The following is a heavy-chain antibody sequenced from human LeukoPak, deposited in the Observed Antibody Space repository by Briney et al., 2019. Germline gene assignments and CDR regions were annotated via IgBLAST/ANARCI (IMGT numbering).Heavy chain of an antibody. CDR1: GFTFSSYS. D-gene: IGHD1-14*01. V-gene: IGHV3-48*01. CDR3: AKVRDSYEPESYSYYGMDV. Sequence: GGSLRLSCAASGFTFSSYSMNWVRQAPGKGLEWVSYISSSSSTIYYADSVKGRFTISRDNSKNTLYLQMNSLRAEDTAVYYCAKVRDSYEPESYSYYGMDVWGQGTTVTVSS. J-gene: IGHJ6*02. CDR2: ISSSSSTI.